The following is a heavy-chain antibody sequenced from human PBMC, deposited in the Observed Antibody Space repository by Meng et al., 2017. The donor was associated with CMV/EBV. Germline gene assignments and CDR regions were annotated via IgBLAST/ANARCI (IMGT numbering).Heavy chain of an antibody. Sequence: GESLKISCAASGFTFSSYSMNWVRQAPGKGLEWVSSISSSSSYIYYADSVKGRFTISRDNAKNSLYLQMSSLRAEDTAVYYCARRYLRDIVVVTHYYYGMDVWGQGTTVTVSS. CDR2: ISSSSSYI. V-gene: IGHV3-21*01. J-gene: IGHJ6*02. CDR1: GFTFSSYS. CDR3: ARRYLRDIVVVTHYYYGMDV. D-gene: IGHD2-2*01.